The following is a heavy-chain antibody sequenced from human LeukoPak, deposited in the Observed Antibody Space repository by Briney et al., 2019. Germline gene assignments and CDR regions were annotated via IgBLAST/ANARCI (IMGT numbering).Heavy chain of an antibody. CDR2: IYPGDSDT. Sequence: KPGESLKISCKGSGYSFTSYWIGWVRQMPGKGLEWMGIIYPGDSDTRYSPSFQGQVTISADKSISTAYLQWSSLKASDTAMYYCARHLISMCLPSGCHERVLDYWGQGTLVTVSS. V-gene: IGHV5-51*01. D-gene: IGHD6-19*01. CDR1: GYSFTSYW. CDR3: ARHLISMCLPSGCHERVLDY. J-gene: IGHJ4*02.